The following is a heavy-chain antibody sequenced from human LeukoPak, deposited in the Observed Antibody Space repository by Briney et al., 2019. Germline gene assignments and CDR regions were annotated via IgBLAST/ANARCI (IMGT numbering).Heavy chain of an antibody. D-gene: IGHD3-22*01. V-gene: IGHV3-48*02. Sequence: GGSLRLSCAASGFTFSNYGMNWVRQAPGKGLEWVSYLSGSSNSIYYSDSVKGRFTISRDNAKNSLYLQMNSLRDEDTAVYYCARDYRYYDSGGYYSFDYWGQGTLVTVSS. CDR2: LSGSSNSI. CDR3: ARDYRYYDSGGYYSFDY. CDR1: GFTFSNYG. J-gene: IGHJ4*02.